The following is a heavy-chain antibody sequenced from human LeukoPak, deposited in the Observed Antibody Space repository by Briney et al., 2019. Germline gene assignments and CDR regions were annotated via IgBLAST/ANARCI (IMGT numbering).Heavy chain of an antibody. CDR2: IIPIFGTA. Sequence: SVKVSCKASVGTFSSYAISWVRQAPGQGVEGMGGIIPIFGTANYAQKFQGRVTITADESKSTAYMELSSLRSEDTAVYYCARCGSSSDFYYYYYMDVWGKGTTVTVSS. V-gene: IGHV1-69*13. J-gene: IGHJ6*03. CDR1: VGTFSSYA. CDR3: ARCGSSSDFYYYYYMDV. D-gene: IGHD1-26*01.